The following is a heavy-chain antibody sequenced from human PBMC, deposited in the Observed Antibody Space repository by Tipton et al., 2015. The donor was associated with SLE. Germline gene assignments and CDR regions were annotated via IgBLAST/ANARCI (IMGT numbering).Heavy chain of an antibody. V-gene: IGHV4-59*12. CDR1: GGSISSYY. CDR3: ARGAKGAFDI. J-gene: IGHJ3*02. Sequence: TLSLTCTVSGGSISSYYWSWIRHPPGKGLEWIGYIYYSGSTNYNPSLKSRVTISVDRSKNQFSLKLSSVTAADTAVYYCARGAKGAFDIWGQGTMVTVSS. D-gene: IGHD3-16*01. CDR2: IYYSGST.